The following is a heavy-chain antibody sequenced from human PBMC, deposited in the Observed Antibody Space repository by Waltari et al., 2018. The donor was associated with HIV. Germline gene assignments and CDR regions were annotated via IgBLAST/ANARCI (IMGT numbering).Heavy chain of an antibody. J-gene: IGHJ4*02. D-gene: IGHD3-16*02. CDR1: GFSLSTSGVG. Sequence: QITLKESGPSLVKPTQTLTLTCTFSGFSLSTSGVGVGWIRQPPGKALEWLALIYWNDDRRYSPSLKSRLTITKDTSKNQVVLTMTNMDPVDTATYYCARRPLGELSLYLFDYWGQGTLVTVSS. V-gene: IGHV2-5*01. CDR2: IYWNDDR. CDR3: ARRPLGELSLYLFDY.